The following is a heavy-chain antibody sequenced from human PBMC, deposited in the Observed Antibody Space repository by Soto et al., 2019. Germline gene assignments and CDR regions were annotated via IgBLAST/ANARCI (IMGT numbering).Heavy chain of an antibody. CDR1: GGTFSSYA. J-gene: IGHJ4*02. V-gene: IGHV1-69*13. CDR3: AHFRYCSGGSCSPPLDY. D-gene: IGHD2-15*01. CDR2: IIPIFGTA. Sequence: SVKVSCKASGGTFSSYAISWVRQAPGQGLEWMGGIIPIFGTANYAQKFQGRVTITADESTSTAYMELSSLRSEDTAVYYCAHFRYCSGGSCSPPLDYWGQGTLVTVSS.